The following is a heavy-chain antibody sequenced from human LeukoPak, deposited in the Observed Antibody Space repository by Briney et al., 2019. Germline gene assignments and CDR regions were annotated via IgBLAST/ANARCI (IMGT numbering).Heavy chain of an antibody. D-gene: IGHD6-19*01. Sequence: SGGSLRLSCAASGFTFSSYAMSWVRQAPGKGLEWVSAISGSGGSTYYADSVKGRFTISRGNSKNTLYLQMNSLRAEDTAVYYCAKDHEYSSGWYDYWGQGTLVTGSS. CDR2: ISGSGGST. CDR1: GFTFSSYA. V-gene: IGHV3-23*01. J-gene: IGHJ4*02. CDR3: AKDHEYSSGWYDY.